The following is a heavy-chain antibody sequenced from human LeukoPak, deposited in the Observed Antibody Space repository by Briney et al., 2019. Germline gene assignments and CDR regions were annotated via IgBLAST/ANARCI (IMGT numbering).Heavy chain of an antibody. CDR1: GGSISSGSYF. CDR3: ARGDGGYYPYYFDY. Sequence: PSETLSLTCTVSGGSISSGSYFWSWIRQSAGRGLEWIGRIDSSGNTNYNPSLKSRVIMSLDTSKNQFSLKLSSVTAADTAVYYCARGDGGYYPYYFDYWGQGTLVTVSS. V-gene: IGHV4-61*10. D-gene: IGHD3-22*01. CDR2: IDSSGNT. J-gene: IGHJ4*02.